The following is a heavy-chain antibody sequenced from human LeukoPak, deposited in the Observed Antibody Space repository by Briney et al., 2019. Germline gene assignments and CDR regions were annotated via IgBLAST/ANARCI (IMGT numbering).Heavy chain of an antibody. CDR3: AMDTVVTLSLPYYYMGV. J-gene: IGHJ6*03. V-gene: IGHV1-69*05. Sequence: ASVKVSCKASGGTFSSYAISWVRQAPGQGLEWVGGIIPIFGTANYAQKFQGRVTITTDESTSTAYMELSSLRSEDTAVYYCAMDTVVTLSLPYYYMGVWGKGTTVTVSS. CDR2: IIPIFGTA. D-gene: IGHD4-23*01. CDR1: GGTFSSYA.